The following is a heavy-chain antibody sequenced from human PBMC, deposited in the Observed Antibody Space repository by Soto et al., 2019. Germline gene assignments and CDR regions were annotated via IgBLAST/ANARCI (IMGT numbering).Heavy chain of an antibody. V-gene: IGHV4-34*01. J-gene: IGHJ6*02. Sequence: SETLSLTCVVYGESLSDQCWSWIRQPPGEGLEWIGQIKDSGSTNYSPSLKSRVTISVDTSKNQFSLGLSLVTAADTAVYYCARVQGCWSSSFHFNHMDVWGQGITVTVPS. CDR1: GESLSDQC. CDR3: ARVQGCWSSSFHFNHMDV. D-gene: IGHD6-13*01. CDR2: IKDSGST.